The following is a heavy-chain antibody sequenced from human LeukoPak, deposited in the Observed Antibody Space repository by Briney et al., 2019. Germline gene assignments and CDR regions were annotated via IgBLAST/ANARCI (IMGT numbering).Heavy chain of an antibody. CDR1: GGSISSSSYY. Sequence: SETLSLTCTVSGGSISSSSYYWSWIRQPPGKGLEWIGYIYYSGSTNYNPSLKSRVTISVDTSKNQFSLKLSSVTAADTAVYYCARGDCGGDCYSFPYNWYFDLWGRGTLVTVSS. CDR3: ARGDCGGDCYSFPYNWYFDL. V-gene: IGHV4-61*01. D-gene: IGHD2-21*02. J-gene: IGHJ2*01. CDR2: IYYSGST.